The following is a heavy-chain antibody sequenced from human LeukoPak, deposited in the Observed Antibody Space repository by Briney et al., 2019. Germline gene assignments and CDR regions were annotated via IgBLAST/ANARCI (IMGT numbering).Heavy chain of an antibody. D-gene: IGHD6-6*01. J-gene: IGHJ2*01. CDR2: IVGSGADT. V-gene: IGHV3-23*01. CDR1: GFTFSTYA. CDR3: VRSIAGPRGYWYFDL. Sequence: GGSLRLSCAASGFTFSTYAMNWVRHTPGKGLEWVSSIVGSGADTYYADSVKGRFTISRDNSKNTLYLQMNTLRAEDTAVYYCVRSIAGPRGYWYFDLWGRGTLVTVSS.